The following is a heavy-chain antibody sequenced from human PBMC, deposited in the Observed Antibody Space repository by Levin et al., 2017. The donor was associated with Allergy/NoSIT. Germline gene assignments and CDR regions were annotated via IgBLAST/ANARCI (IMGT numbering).Heavy chain of an antibody. CDR2: IYSGGST. J-gene: IGHJ5*02. Sequence: PGGSLRLSCAASGFTVSSNYMSWVRQAPGKGLEWVSVIYSGGSTYYADSVKGRFTISRDNSKNTLYLQMNSLRAEDTAVYYCARDKGDYYDSSGYYGAWGQGTLVTVSS. CDR3: ARDKGDYYDSSGYYGA. V-gene: IGHV3-53*01. D-gene: IGHD3-22*01. CDR1: GFTVSSNY.